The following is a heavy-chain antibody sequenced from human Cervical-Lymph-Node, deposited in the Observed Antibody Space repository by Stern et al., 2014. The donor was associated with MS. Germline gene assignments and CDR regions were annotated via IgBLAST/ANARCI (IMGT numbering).Heavy chain of an antibody. V-gene: IGHV1-18*01. Sequence: VQLVQSGAEVKKPGASVKVSCKASGYFFTSYGISWVRQAPGQGLEWMGWISADNGNTNYAQNVQGRVTMTTDTSTNTAYMELRSLRSDDTALYYGARDSLIRTFGVEEGMDVWGQGTTVTVSS. CDR1: GYFFTSYG. CDR3: ARDSLIRTFGVEEGMDV. J-gene: IGHJ6*02. D-gene: IGHD3-3*01. CDR2: ISADNGNT.